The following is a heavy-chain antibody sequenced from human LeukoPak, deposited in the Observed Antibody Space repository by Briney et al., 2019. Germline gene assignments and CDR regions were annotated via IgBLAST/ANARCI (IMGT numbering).Heavy chain of an antibody. V-gene: IGHV1-45*02. Sequence: SVKVSCKASGYTFTYRYLHWVRQAPGQALEWMGWITPFNGNTNYAQKFQDRVTITRDRSMSTAYMELSSLRSEETAMYYCASRRDGYNWPKCSEHYYYYGMDVWGQGTTVTVSS. CDR3: ASRRDGYNWPKCSEHYYYYGMDV. CDR2: ITPFNGNT. D-gene: IGHD5-24*01. CDR1: GYTFTYRY. J-gene: IGHJ6*02.